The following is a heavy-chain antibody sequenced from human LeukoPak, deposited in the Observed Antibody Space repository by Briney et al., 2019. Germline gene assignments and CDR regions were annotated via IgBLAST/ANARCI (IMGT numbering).Heavy chain of an antibody. CDR1: GGSISSSNW. CDR3: ARSSFDYYYGMDV. V-gene: IGHV4-4*02. J-gene: IGHJ6*02. CDR2: IYHSGST. Sequence: PSGTLSLTYAVSGGSISSSNWWSWVRQPPGKGLEWIGEIYHSGSTNYNPSLKSRVTISVDKSKNQFSLKLSSVTAADTAVYYCARSSFDYYYGMDVWGQGTTVTVSS.